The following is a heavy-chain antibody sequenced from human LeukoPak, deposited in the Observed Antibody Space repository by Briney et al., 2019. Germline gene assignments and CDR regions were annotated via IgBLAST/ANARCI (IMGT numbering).Heavy chain of an antibody. CDR3: ARDYGYSFYY. CDR2: IQTDGSRT. V-gene: IGHV3-74*01. J-gene: IGHJ4*02. D-gene: IGHD5-24*01. Sequence: PGGSLRLSCAASGFTFSSYWMHWVRQGPGTGLVWVSRIQTDGSRTSYADSVKGRFTISRDNAKDSLYLQMNSLRDEDTAVYYCARDYGYSFYYWGQGTLVTVSS. CDR1: GFTFSSYW.